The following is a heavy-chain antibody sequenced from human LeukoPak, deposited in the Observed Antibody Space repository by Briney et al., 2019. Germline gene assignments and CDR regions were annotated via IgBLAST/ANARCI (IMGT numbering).Heavy chain of an antibody. Sequence: GASVKVSWKASGYTFTAYYIHWVRQAPGQGLEWMGWIDPNSGDTKYVEKFQGRVTMTRDTSFSTAYMALSSLRSDDTAMYYCARDRGSSGWYREGNFDYWGQGTLVTVSS. J-gene: IGHJ4*02. CDR1: GYTFTAYY. V-gene: IGHV1-2*02. CDR2: IDPNSGDT. D-gene: IGHD6-19*01. CDR3: ARDRGSSGWYREGNFDY.